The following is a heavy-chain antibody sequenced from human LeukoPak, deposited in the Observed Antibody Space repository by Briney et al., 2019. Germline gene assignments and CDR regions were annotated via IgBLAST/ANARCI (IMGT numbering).Heavy chain of an antibody. CDR1: GGSISSSSYY. J-gene: IGHJ5*02. Sequence: SETLSLTCTVSGGSISSSSYYWGWIRQPPGKGLEWIGSIYYSGSTYYNPSLKSRVTMSVDTSKNQFSLKLSSVTAADTAVYYCARWPSTGESNWFDPWGQGTLVTVSS. D-gene: IGHD3-10*01. CDR3: ARWPSTGESNWFDP. CDR2: IYYSGST. V-gene: IGHV4-39*07.